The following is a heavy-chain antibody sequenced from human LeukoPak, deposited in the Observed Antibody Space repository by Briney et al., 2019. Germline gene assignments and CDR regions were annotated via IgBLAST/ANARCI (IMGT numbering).Heavy chain of an antibody. CDR2: ISGSGGST. CDR3: AKDRASEYYDFWSGYQYYFDY. J-gene: IGHJ4*02. Sequence: GGSLRLSCAASGFTFSSYAMSWVRQAPGKGLEWVPAISGSGGSTYYADSVKGRFTISRDNSKNTLYLQMNSLRAEDTAVYYCAKDRASEYYDFWSGYQYYFDYWGQGTLVTVSS. CDR1: GFTFSSYA. V-gene: IGHV3-23*01. D-gene: IGHD3-3*01.